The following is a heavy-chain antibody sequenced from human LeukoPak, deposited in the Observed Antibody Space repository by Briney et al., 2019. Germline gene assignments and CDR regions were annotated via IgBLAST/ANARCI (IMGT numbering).Heavy chain of an antibody. CDR1: GGTFSSSG. CDR3: ARGPSRDY. J-gene: IGHJ4*02. Sequence: GASVKVSCKASGGTFSSSGINWVRQAPGQGLEWMGWINPNSGGTNCAQKFQDRVTMTRDTSISTAYMELRRLRSDDTAVYYCARGPSRDYWGQGTLVTVSS. V-gene: IGHV1-2*02. CDR2: INPNSGGT.